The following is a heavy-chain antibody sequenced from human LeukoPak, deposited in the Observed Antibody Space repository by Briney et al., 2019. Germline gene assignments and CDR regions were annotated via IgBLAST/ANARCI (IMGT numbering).Heavy chain of an antibody. D-gene: IGHD1-26*01. V-gene: IGHV3-9*01. Sequence: GGSLRLSCVGFGFTFNEYAMHWVRQVPGKGLEWVSGITWDSGSIGYADSVKGRFTISRHNARNSLYLQMDSLRPEDTALYYCARPNYQVGGSYYFYMDVWGKGTTVTVSS. CDR2: ITWDSGSI. CDR3: ARPNYQVGGSYYFYMDV. J-gene: IGHJ6*03. CDR1: GFTFNEYA.